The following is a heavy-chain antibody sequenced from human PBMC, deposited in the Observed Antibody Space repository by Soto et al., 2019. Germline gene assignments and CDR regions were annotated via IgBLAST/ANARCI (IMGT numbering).Heavy chain of an antibody. CDR2: MYPDDSDI. D-gene: IGHD3-22*01. CDR1: GYSFSFYW. J-gene: IGHJ3*02. Sequence: GESLKISCKASGYSFSFYWTGWVRQMPGKGLEWMAIMYPDDSDIRYSPSFEAHVTISADKSTSTAFLQWSSLKASDTAMYYCSTAYVYDFENSNYYRDAFDICGQRTLVTV. V-gene: IGHV5-51*01. CDR3: STAYVYDFENSNYYRDAFDI.